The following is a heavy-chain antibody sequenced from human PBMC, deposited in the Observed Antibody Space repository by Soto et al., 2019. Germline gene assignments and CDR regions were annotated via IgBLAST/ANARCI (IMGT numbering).Heavy chain of an antibody. J-gene: IGHJ6*02. D-gene: IGHD6-6*01. CDR3: ARGGLISAPRGYYSYGMNV. CDR2: IYHSGSA. CDR1: SYSISGGFY. Sequence: SETLSLTCSVSSYSISGGFYWAWIRQPPGKGLEWIGNIYHSGSAHYNPSLKSRVTMSADTSKNNFSLKLSSVTAADTAVYYCARGGLISAPRGYYSYGMNVWGQGPTVTVS. V-gene: IGHV4-38-2*02.